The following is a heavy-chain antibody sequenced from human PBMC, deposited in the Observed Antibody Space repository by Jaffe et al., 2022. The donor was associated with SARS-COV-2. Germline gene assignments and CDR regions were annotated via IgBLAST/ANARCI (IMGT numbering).Heavy chain of an antibody. V-gene: IGHV1-3*01. J-gene: IGHJ3*02. D-gene: IGHD6-13*01. CDR1: GYSFSAYA. Sequence: QVQLVQSGAEVKKPGASVKVSCKASGYSFSAYAMHWVRRAPGQRLEWMGWINGDTGNTKYSQNFQGRATITRDTSATTAYLELSSLKSEDSAVYYCTRGGVSSWPFDMWGQGTMVTVSS. CDR2: INGDTGNT. CDR3: TRGGVSSWPFDM.